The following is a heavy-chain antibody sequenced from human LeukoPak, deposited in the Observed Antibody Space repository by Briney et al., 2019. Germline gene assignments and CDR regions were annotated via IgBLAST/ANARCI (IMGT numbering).Heavy chain of an antibody. CDR2: IYTSGST. CDR1: GVSTTNGIYY. V-gene: IGHV4-61*02. CDR3: ASGGSGSYLLDY. D-gene: IGHD3-10*01. J-gene: IGHJ4*02. Sequence: SETLSLTCTVSGVSTTNGIYYWAWIRQPAGKGLEWIGRIYTSGSTNYNPSLKSRVTISVDTSKNQFSLKLSSVTAADTAVYYCASGGSGSYLLDYWGQGTLVTVSS.